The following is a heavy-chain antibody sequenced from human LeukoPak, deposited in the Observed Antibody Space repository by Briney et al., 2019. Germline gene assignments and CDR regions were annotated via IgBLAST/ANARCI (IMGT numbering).Heavy chain of an antibody. Sequence: ASVKVSCKASGYTFTSYYMHWVRQAPGQGLEWMGIINPSGGSTSYAQKFQGRVTMTRDTSTSTVYMELSSLRSEDTAVYYCARDLRYCSSTSCPGWAFDIWGQGTMVTVSS. CDR2: INPSGGST. V-gene: IGHV1-46*01. CDR3: ARDLRYCSSTSCPGWAFDI. CDR1: GYTFTSYY. D-gene: IGHD2-2*01. J-gene: IGHJ3*02.